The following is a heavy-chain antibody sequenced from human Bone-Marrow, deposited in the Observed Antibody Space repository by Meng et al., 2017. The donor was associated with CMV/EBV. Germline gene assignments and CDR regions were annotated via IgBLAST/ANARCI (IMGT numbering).Heavy chain of an antibody. CDR3: ARGAEYDILTGSSWYFDL. J-gene: IGHJ2*01. V-gene: IGHV4-34*01. D-gene: IGHD3-9*01. CDR1: GGSFSGYY. Sequence: SETLSLTCAVYGGSFSGYYWSWIRQPPGKGLEWIGEINHSGSTNSNPSLKSRVTISVDTSKNQFTLKLSSVTAADPAVYYCARGAEYDILTGSSWYFDLWGRGTLVTVSS. CDR2: INHSGST.